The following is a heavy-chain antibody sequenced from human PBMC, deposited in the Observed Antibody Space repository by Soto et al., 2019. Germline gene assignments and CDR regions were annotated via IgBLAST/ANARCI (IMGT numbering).Heavy chain of an antibody. Sequence: GGSLRLSCAASGFTFSSYAMSWVRQAQGKGLEWVSAISGSGGSTYYADSVKGRFTISRDNSKNTLYLQMNSLRAEDTAVYYCAKVRTVTTHYYYYYGMDVWGQGTTVTVSS. D-gene: IGHD4-4*01. CDR2: ISGSGGST. CDR3: AKVRTVTTHYYYYYGMDV. CDR1: GFTFSSYA. V-gene: IGHV3-23*01. J-gene: IGHJ6*02.